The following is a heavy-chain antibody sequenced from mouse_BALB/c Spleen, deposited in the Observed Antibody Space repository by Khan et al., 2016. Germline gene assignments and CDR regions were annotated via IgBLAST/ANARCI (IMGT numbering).Heavy chain of an antibody. CDR2: IHYSGTT. Sequence: EVQLQESGPDLVKPSQSLSLTCTVTGYSIASGYTWHWIRQFPGNKLEWMAYIHYSGTTNYNPSLKSRISITRDTSQNQFFLQLKSVTIEDSATSYCVVPHIYFDSDVAWFTYWGQGTLVTVSA. CDR3: VVPHIYFDSDVAWFTY. V-gene: IGHV3-1*02. J-gene: IGHJ3*01. CDR1: GYSIASGYT. D-gene: IGHD2-4*01.